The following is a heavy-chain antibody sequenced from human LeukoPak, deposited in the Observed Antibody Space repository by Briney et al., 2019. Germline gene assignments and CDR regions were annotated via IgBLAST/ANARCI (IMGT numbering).Heavy chain of an antibody. Sequence: ASVKVSCKASGYTFTSYGISWVRQAPGQGLEWMGWISAYNGNTNYAQKLQGRVTMTTDTSTSTAYMELRSLRSDDTAVYYCAKPRNAVYYGAFDIWGQGTMVTVSS. J-gene: IGHJ3*02. CDR3: AKPRNAVYYGAFDI. CDR1: GYTFTSYG. CDR2: ISAYNGNT. D-gene: IGHD3-10*01. V-gene: IGHV1-18*01.